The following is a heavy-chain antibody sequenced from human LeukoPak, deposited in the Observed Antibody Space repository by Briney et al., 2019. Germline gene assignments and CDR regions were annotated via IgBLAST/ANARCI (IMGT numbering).Heavy chain of an antibody. D-gene: IGHD1-26*01. V-gene: IGHV3-9*01. CDR2: ISWNSGSI. CDR3: AKDIRAGATPPYYFDY. Sequence: PGGSLRLSCAASGFTFDDYAMHWVRQAPGKGLEWVSGISWNSGSIGYADSVKGRFTISRDNAKNSLYLQMNSLRAEDTALYYCAKDIRAGATPPYYFDYWGQGTLVTVSS. CDR1: GFTFDDYA. J-gene: IGHJ4*02.